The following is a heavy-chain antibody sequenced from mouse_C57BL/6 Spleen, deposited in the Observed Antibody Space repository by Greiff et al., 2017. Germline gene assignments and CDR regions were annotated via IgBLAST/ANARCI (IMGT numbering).Heavy chain of an antibody. CDR1: GYTFTDYY. Sequence: QVQLQQSGAELVRPGASVKLSCKASGYTFTDYYINWVKQRPGQGLEWIARIYPGSGNTYYNEKFKGKATLTADKSSSTAYMQLSSLTSEDSAVYFCARGATGQDYFDYWGQGTTLTVSS. J-gene: IGHJ2*01. D-gene: IGHD3-3*01. CDR2: IYPGSGNT. V-gene: IGHV1-76*01. CDR3: ARGATGQDYFDY.